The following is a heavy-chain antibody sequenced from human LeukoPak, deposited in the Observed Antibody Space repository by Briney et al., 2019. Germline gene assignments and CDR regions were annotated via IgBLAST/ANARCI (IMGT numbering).Heavy chain of an antibody. CDR1: GFTFSSYW. CDR3: ARVGCSGGSCYLQGVFYFDY. Sequence: PGGSLRLSCAASGFTFSSYWMSWVRQAPGKGLEWVANIKQDGSEKYYVDSVKGRFTISRDNAKNSLYLQMNSLRAEDTAVYYCARVGCSGGSCYLQGVFYFDYWGQGTLVTVSS. D-gene: IGHD2-15*01. J-gene: IGHJ4*02. V-gene: IGHV3-7*01. CDR2: IKQDGSEK.